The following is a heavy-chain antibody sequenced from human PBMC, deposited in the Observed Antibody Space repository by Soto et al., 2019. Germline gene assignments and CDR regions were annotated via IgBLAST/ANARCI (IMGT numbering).Heavy chain of an antibody. V-gene: IGHV6-1*01. CDR1: GDSVSSNSAA. CDR2: TYYRSKWYN. D-gene: IGHD3-3*01. Sequence: SQTLSLTCAISGDSVSSNSAAWNWIRQSPSRGLEWLGRTYYRSKWYNDYAVSVKSRITINPDTSKNQFSMQLNSVTPEDTAVYYCARGGAGGYDFWSGYSYYFDYWGQGTLVTVSS. CDR3: ARGGAGGYDFWSGYSYYFDY. J-gene: IGHJ4*02.